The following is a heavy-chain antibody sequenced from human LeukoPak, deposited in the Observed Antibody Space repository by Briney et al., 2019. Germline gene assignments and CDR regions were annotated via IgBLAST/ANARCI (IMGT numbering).Heavy chain of an antibody. V-gene: IGHV1-18*01. J-gene: IGHJ4*02. CDR2: ISAYNGNT. CDR3: ARETFGEIDCSSTSCYAP. Sequence: GASVKVSCKASGYTFTSYGISWVRQAPGQGLEWMGWISAYNGNTNYAQKLQGRVTMTTDTSTSTAYMELRSLRSDDTAVYYCARETFGEIDCSSTSCYAPWGQGTLVTVSS. CDR1: GYTFTSYG. D-gene: IGHD2-2*01.